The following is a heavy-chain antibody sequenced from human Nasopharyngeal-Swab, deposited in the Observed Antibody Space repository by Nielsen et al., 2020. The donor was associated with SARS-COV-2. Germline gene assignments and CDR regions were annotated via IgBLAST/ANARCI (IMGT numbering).Heavy chain of an antibody. CDR3: AKDGVLLWFGGEGDYYGMDV. CDR2: ISWNSGSI. CDR1: GFTFDDCA. J-gene: IGHJ6*02. V-gene: IGHV3-9*01. D-gene: IGHD3-10*01. Sequence: SLKISCAASGFTFDDCAMHWVRQAPGKGLEWVSGISWNSGSIGYADSVKGRFTISRDNAKNSLYLQMNSLRAEDTALYYCAKDGVLLWFGGEGDYYGMDVWGQGTTVTVSS.